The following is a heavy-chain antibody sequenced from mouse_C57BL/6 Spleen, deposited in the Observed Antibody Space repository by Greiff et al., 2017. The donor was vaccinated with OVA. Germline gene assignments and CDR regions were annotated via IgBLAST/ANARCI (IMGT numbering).Heavy chain of an antibody. Sequence: VQLQQSVAELVRPGASVKLSCTASGFNIKNTYMHWVKQRPEQGLEWIGRIDPANGNTKYAPKFQGKATITADTSYTTAYLQLSSLTSECTAIYYCAIDIFISTVAYSAMDYWGQGTSVTVSS. CDR1: GFNIKNTY. V-gene: IGHV14-3*01. CDR2: IDPANGNT. D-gene: IGHD1-1*01. J-gene: IGHJ4*01. CDR3: AIDIFISTVAYSAMDY.